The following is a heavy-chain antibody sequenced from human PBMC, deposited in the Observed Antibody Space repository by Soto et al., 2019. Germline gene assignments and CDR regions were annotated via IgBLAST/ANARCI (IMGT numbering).Heavy chain of an antibody. J-gene: IGHJ4*02. Sequence: QVQLQESGPGLVKPSQTLSLTCTVSGGSISSGGYYWSWIRQPPGKGLEWIGYIYYSGSTYYNPSLKSRVTISVDTSKNQFSLKLISVTSADTAVSYCAREGGIVGATAADYWGQGTLVTVSS. V-gene: IGHV4-31*03. CDR2: IYYSGST. CDR1: GGSISSGGYY. CDR3: AREGGIVGATAADY. D-gene: IGHD1-26*01.